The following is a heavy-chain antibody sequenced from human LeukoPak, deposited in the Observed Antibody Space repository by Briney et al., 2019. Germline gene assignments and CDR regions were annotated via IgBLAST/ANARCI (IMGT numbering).Heavy chain of an antibody. CDR3: ARGPYYGSGSYS. V-gene: IGHV3-53*01. D-gene: IGHD3-10*01. Sequence: GGSLRLSCAASGFTVSSNYMSWVRQAPGKGLEWVSVIYSGGSTYYADSVKGRFTISRDNSKNTLYLQMNSLGAEDTAVYYCARGPYYGSGSYSWGQGTLVTVSS. CDR2: IYSGGST. CDR1: GFTVSSNY. J-gene: IGHJ4*02.